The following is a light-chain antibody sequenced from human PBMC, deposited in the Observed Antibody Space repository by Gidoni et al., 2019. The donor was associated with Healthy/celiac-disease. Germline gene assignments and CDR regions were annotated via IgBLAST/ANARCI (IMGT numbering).Light chain of an antibody. Sequence: DIQMTQSPSSLSASVGDRVTITCQASQDISNYLNWYQQKQGKAPKLLIYDASNFETGVPSRFSGSGSGTDFTFTISSLQPEDIATYYCQQYDNLPITFGQXPRLEIK. V-gene: IGKV1-33*01. J-gene: IGKJ5*01. CDR3: QQYDNLPIT. CDR1: QDISNY. CDR2: DAS.